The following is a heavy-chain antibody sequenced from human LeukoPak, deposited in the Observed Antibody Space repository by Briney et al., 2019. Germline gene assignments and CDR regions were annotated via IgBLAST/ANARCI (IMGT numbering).Heavy chain of an antibody. J-gene: IGHJ4*02. Sequence: PSETLSLTCIVSGGSVSSGGHYWGWIRQPPGKGQEWIGSIYYSGSTYYNPSLNNRVTIFIDMSKNQFSLRLNSVTATDTAVYYCARLVCGGGSCPAEFDYWGQGTLVTVSS. V-gene: IGHV4-39*01. CDR1: GGSVSSGGHY. CDR2: IYYSGST. D-gene: IGHD2-15*01. CDR3: ARLVCGGGSCPAEFDY.